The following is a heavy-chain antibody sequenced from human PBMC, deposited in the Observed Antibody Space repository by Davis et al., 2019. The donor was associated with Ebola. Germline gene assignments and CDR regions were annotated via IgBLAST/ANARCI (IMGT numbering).Heavy chain of an antibody. CDR2: ISGAGYNT. V-gene: IGHV3-21*01. CDR3: ARDSGIFGDYYFDS. J-gene: IGHJ4*02. Sequence: GESLKISCEASGFSFTNYAMNWVRQGPGQGLEWVSGISGAGYNTYHADSVKGRFTISSDNAKNSVYLQMNSLRAEDTAVYYCARDSGIFGDYYFDSWGQGTLVTVSS. CDR1: GFSFTNYA. D-gene: IGHD3-10*02.